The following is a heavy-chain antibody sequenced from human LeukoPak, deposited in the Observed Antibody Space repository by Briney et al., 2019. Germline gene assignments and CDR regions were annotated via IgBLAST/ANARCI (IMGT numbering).Heavy chain of an antibody. CDR2: INPNIGGT. D-gene: IGHD3-3*01. CDR3: ARVLRYDFWSAYYFDY. CDR1: GYTFTGYY. V-gene: IGHV1-2*02. J-gene: IGHJ4*02. Sequence: ASVKVSCKASGYTFTGYYMHWVRQAPGQGLEWMGWINPNIGGTNYAQKFQGRVTMTRDTSISTAYMELSSLRSDDTAVYYCARVLRYDFWSAYYFDYWGQGTLVTVSS.